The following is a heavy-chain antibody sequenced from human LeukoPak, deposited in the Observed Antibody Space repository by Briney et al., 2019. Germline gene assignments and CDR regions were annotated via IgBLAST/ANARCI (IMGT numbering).Heavy chain of an antibody. Sequence: ASVKVSCKASGYTFTSYAMNWVRQAPGQGLEWMGWINTNTGNPTYAQGFTGRFVFSLDTSVSTAYLQISSLEAEDTAVYYCARGSSRLQWLAPFDYWGQGTLITVSS. J-gene: IGHJ4*02. V-gene: IGHV7-4-1*02. CDR2: INTNTGNP. CDR1: GYTFTSYA. CDR3: ARGSSRLQWLAPFDY. D-gene: IGHD6-19*01.